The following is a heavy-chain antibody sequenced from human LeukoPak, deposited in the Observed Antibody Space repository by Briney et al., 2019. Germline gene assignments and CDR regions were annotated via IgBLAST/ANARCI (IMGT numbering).Heavy chain of an antibody. CDR2: IYYSGFT. V-gene: IGHV4-39*01. J-gene: IGHJ4*02. D-gene: IGHD3-22*01. CDR3: ARSFVYDSSGGSGYFDF. CDR1: GGSISSSSHY. Sequence: SETLSLTCTVSGGSISSSSHYWGWIRQPPGKGLEWIGSIYYSGFTYYNPSLQSRVTISVDTSGNQLSLKLSSVTAADTAVFYCARSFVYDSSGGSGYFDFWGQGTLVTVSS.